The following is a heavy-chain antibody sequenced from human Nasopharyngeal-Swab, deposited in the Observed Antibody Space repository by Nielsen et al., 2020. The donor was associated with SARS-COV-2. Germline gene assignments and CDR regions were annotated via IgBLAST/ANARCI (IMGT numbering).Heavy chain of an antibody. CDR1: GYTFTGYY. CDR3: ARGPPAASREYYYYYYYMDV. V-gene: IGHV1-2*04. J-gene: IGHJ6*03. D-gene: IGHD2-2*01. Sequence: ASVKVSCKASGYTFTGYYTHWVRQAPGQGLEWMGWINPNSGGTNYAQKFQGWVTMTRDTSISTAYMELSRLRSDDTAVYYCARGPPAASREYYYYYYYMDVWGKGTTVTVSS. CDR2: INPNSGGT.